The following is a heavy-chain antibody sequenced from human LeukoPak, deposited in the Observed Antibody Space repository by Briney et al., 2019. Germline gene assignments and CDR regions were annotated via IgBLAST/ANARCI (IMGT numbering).Heavy chain of an antibody. CDR3: AKMRGQRLNDYCMDV. V-gene: IGHV3-23*01. Sequence: GGSLRLSCEASGLAFRNFAMSWVRQAPGKGLEWVSGMTGSGGSSYYADSVKGRFTISRDNAKNALYLQMNSLRADDTALYYCAKMRGQRLNDYCMDVWGKGTTVTVSS. J-gene: IGHJ6*03. D-gene: IGHD3-16*01. CDR1: GLAFRNFA. CDR2: MTGSGGSS.